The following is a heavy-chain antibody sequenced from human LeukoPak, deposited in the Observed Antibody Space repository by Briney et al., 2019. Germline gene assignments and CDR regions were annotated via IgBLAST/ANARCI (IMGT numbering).Heavy chain of an antibody. J-gene: IGHJ6*04. CDR3: AGVAAAEVNYYYYYGMDV. CDR2: VIPIFGIA. Sequence: SVKASCKASGGTFSSYAISWVRQAPGQGLGWMGGVIPIFGIANYAQKFQGRVTITADKSTSTAYMELSSLRSEDTAVYYCAGVAAAEVNYYYYYGMDVWGKGTTVTVSS. V-gene: IGHV1-69*10. D-gene: IGHD6-13*01. CDR1: GGTFSSYA.